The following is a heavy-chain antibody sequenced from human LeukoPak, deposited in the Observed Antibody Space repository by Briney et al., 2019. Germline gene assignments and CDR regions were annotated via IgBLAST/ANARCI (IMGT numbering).Heavy chain of an antibody. CDR3: AKNTRYNWNDAGAFDM. D-gene: IGHD1-1*01. Sequence: GGSLRLSCAASGFTFDDYAMHWVRQAPGKGLEWVSGISWNSGSIGYADSVKGRFTISRDNAKNSLYLQMNSLRAEDTALYYCAKNTRYNWNDAGAFDMWGQGTMVTVSS. CDR2: ISWNSGSI. CDR1: GFTFDDYA. J-gene: IGHJ3*02. V-gene: IGHV3-9*01.